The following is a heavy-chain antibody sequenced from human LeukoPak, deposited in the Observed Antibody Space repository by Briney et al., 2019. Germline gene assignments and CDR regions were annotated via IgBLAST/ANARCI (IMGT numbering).Heavy chain of an antibody. J-gene: IGHJ6*02. CDR2: IIPILCIA. CDR3: ARSGSGWYRGSYYYYGMDV. V-gene: IGHV1-69*10. Sequence: GASVNVSFKASGCTFSSYAISGVRQAPGQGLEWMGGIIPILCIANYAQKFQGRVTITADKSTSTAYMELSSLRSEDTAVYYCARSGSGWYRGSYYYYGMDVWGQGTTVTVSS. CDR1: GCTFSSYA. D-gene: IGHD6-19*01.